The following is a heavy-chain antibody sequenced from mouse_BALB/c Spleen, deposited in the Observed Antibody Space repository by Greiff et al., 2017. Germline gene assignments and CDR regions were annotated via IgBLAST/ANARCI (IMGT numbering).Heavy chain of an antibody. V-gene: IGHV1S22*01. CDR1: GYTFTRYW. D-gene: IGHD2-2*01. CDR2: IYPGSGST. Sequence: LQHPGSELVRPGASVKLSCKASGYTFTRYWMHWVKQRHGQGLEWIGNIYPGSGSTNYDEKFKSKGTLTVDTSSSTAYMHLSSLTSEDSAVYYCTILWLRRGSLYAMDYWGQGTSVTVSS. CDR3: TILWLRRGSLYAMDY. J-gene: IGHJ4*01.